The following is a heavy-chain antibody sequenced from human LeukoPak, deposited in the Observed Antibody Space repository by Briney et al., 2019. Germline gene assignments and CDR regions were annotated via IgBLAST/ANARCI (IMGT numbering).Heavy chain of an antibody. CDR1: GYTLTELS. D-gene: IGHD2-2*01. V-gene: IGHV1-24*01. CDR2: FDPEDGET. Sequence: ASVKVSCKVSGYTLTELSMHWVRRAPGKGLEWMGGFDPEDGETIYAQKFQGRVTMTRDTSISTAYMELSRLRSDDTAVYYCARDPSTDGSLMDVWGKGTTVTVSS. CDR3: ARDPSTDGSLMDV. J-gene: IGHJ6*04.